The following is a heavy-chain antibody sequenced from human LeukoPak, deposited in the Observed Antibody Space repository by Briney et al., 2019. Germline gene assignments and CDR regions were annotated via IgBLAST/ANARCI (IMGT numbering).Heavy chain of an antibody. D-gene: IGHD4-23*01. CDR1: GDSISSSSYY. J-gene: IGHJ3*02. V-gene: IGHV4-39*07. CDR2: IYYSGST. Sequence: PSETLSLTCTVTGDSISSSSYYWGWIRQPPGKELEWIGSIYYSGSTYYNPSLNSRVTISVDTSKNQFSLKLSSVTAADTAVYYCARDYLGGNPDAFDIWGQGTMVTVSS. CDR3: ARDYLGGNPDAFDI.